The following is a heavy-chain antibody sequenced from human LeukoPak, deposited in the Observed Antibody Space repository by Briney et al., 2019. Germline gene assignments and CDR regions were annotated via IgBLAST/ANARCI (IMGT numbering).Heavy chain of an antibody. Sequence: ASVKVSCKASGGTFSSYAISWVRQAPGQGLEWMGGIIPIFGTANYAQKFQGRVTITAGESTSTAYMELSSLGSEDTAVYYCARNGIGYCSGGSCPWYFDYWGQGTLVTVSS. V-gene: IGHV1-69*01. D-gene: IGHD2-15*01. CDR2: IIPIFGTA. CDR3: ARNGIGYCSGGSCPWYFDY. CDR1: GGTFSSYA. J-gene: IGHJ4*02.